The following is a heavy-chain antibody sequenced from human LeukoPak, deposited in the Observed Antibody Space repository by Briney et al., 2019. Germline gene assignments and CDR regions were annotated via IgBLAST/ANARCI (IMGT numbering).Heavy chain of an antibody. J-gene: IGHJ4*02. Sequence: PGGSLRLSCAASGFRFSDSGMHWVRQSPGKGLEWVAIIWYDGSGKYYADSVKGRFTISRDNSRNTVYLQMNSLRAEDTAVYFCARDQGTVAQGVTVKSPGYFDYWGQGTLVTVFS. V-gene: IGHV3-33*01. CDR1: GFRFSDSG. D-gene: IGHD3-10*01. CDR2: IWYDGSGK. CDR3: ARDQGTVAQGVTVKSPGYFDY.